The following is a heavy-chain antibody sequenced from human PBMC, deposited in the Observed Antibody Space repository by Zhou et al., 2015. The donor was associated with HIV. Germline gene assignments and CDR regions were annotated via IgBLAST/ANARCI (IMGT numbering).Heavy chain of an antibody. Sequence: QLLQSGSDVKKPGSSVKVSCRASGDVDQFSTYTITWVRQAPGHGLEWMGGIRPMFRGTDTAGKFQGRVSFGADVTATIVSMELKNLTVDDTAVYFCTRERGRHRDPATGDTFFGRYFDIWGGGTLI. CDR2: IRPMFRGT. V-gene: IGHV1-69*01. CDR3: TRERGRHRDPATGDTFFGRYFDI. D-gene: IGHD2/OR15-2a*01. J-gene: IGHJ2*01. CDR1: GDVDQFSTYT.